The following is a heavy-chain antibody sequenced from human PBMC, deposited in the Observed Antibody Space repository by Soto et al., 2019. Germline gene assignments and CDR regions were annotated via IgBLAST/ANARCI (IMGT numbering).Heavy chain of an antibody. V-gene: IGHV4-59*01. CDR2: IYYSGST. CDR3: ARVAGEYYYYGMDV. D-gene: IGHD1-26*01. CDR1: GGSISSYY. J-gene: IGHJ6*02. Sequence: SETLSLTCTVSGGSISSYYWSWIRQPPGKGLEWIGYIYYSGSTNYNPSLESRVTISVDTSRNQFSLKLSSVTAADTAVYYCARVAGEYYYYGMDVWGQGTTVTVSS.